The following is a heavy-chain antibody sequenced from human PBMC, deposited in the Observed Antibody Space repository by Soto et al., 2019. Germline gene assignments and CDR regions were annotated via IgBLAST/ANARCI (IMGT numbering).Heavy chain of an antibody. CDR2: IIPIFGTA. D-gene: IGHD1-26*01. CDR3: AAGPHTQYSGSYYLGAFDI. Sequence: GASVKVSCKASGGTFSSYAISWVRQAPGQGLEWMGGIIPIFGTANYAQKFQGRVTITADESTSTAYMELSSLRSEDTAVYYCAAGPHTQYSGSYYLGAFDIWGQGTMVTVSS. CDR1: GGTFSSYA. J-gene: IGHJ3*02. V-gene: IGHV1-69*13.